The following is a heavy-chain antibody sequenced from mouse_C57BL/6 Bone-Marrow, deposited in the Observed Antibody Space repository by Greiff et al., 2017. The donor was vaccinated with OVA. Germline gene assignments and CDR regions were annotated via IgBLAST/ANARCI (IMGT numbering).Heavy chain of an antibody. CDR3: ARRNDYDEEETGYAMDY. D-gene: IGHD2-4*01. J-gene: IGHJ4*01. Sequence: QVQLQQSGAELVKPGASVKLSCKASGYTFTTYPIEWMKQNPGKSLEWIGNFHPYNDDTKYNEKFKGKATLTVEKSSSTIYLELSRLTSNDSAVYYCARRNDYDEEETGYAMDYWGQGTSVTVSS. CDR2: FHPYNDDT. V-gene: IGHV1-47*01. CDR1: GYTFTTYP.